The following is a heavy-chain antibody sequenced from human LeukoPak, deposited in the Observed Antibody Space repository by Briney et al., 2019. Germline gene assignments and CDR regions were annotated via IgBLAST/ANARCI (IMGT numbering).Heavy chain of an antibody. Sequence: SETLSLTCTVSGGSISSYYWSWIRQPPGKRLEWIGYIYYSGSTNYNPSLKSRVTISVDTSKNQFSLKLSSVTAADTAVYYCARVTGYMIEDYFDYWGQGTLVTVSS. V-gene: IGHV4-59*01. CDR2: IYYSGST. J-gene: IGHJ4*02. CDR3: ARVTGYMIEDYFDY. D-gene: IGHD3-22*01. CDR1: GGSISSYY.